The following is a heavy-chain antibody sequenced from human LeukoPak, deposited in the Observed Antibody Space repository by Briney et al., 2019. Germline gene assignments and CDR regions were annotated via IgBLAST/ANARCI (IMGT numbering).Heavy chain of an antibody. CDR2: IYYSGST. CDR1: GGSISSSSYY. V-gene: IGHV4-39*01. Sequence: SETLSLTCTVSGGSISSSSYYWGWIRQPPGKGLEWIGSIYYSGSTYYNPSLKSRVTISVDTSKNQFSLKLSSVTAADTAVYYCARRGRSGSYRTFDIRGQGTMVTVSS. CDR3: ARRGRSGSYRTFDI. D-gene: IGHD1-26*01. J-gene: IGHJ3*02.